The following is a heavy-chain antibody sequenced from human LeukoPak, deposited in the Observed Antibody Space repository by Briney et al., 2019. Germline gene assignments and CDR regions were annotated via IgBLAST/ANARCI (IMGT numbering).Heavy chain of an antibody. D-gene: IGHD3-22*01. V-gene: IGHV4-59*01. CDR3: ARATQYYYDSSGYYFFSPQTYSYGMDV. Sequence: SETLSLTCTVSSGSISSYYWSWIRQPPGKGLEWIGYIYYSGSTNYNPSLKSRVTISVDTSKNQFSLKLSSVTAADTAVYYCARATQYYYDSSGYYFFSPQTYSYGMDVWGQGTTVTVSS. J-gene: IGHJ6*02. CDR1: SGSISSYY. CDR2: IYYSGST.